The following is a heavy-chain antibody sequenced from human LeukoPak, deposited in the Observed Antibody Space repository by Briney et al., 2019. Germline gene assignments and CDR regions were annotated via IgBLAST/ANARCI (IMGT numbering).Heavy chain of an antibody. V-gene: IGHV3-15*04. Sequence: NPGGSLRLSCAASGFTFSIAWMNWVRQDPGKGLEWVARIETTSGGGTTHYAEAVQGRFIISRDDSQNMVYLQMTSLETEDTAVYYCTTGLYDSAGIDHWGRGTPVTVSS. CDR2: IETTSGGGTT. CDR1: GFTFSIAW. CDR3: TTGLYDSAGIDH. J-gene: IGHJ4*02. D-gene: IGHD3-22*01.